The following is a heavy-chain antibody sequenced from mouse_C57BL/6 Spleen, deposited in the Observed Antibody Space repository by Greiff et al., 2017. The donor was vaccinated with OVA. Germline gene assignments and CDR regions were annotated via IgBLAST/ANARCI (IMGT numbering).Heavy chain of an antibody. V-gene: IGHV5-6*01. CDR1: GFTFSSYG. CDR3: ARLGPHFDY. D-gene: IGHD4-1*01. J-gene: IGHJ2*01. Sequence: EVQGVESGGDLVKPGGSLKLSCAASGFTFSSYGMSWVRQTPDKRLEWVATISSGGSYTYYPDSVKGRFTISRDNAKNTLYLQMSSLKSEDTAMYYCARLGPHFDYWGQGTTLTVSS. CDR2: ISSGGSYT.